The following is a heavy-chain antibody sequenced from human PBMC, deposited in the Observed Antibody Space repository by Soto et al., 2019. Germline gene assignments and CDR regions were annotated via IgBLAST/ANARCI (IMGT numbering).Heavy chain of an antibody. Sequence: PGGSLRLSCAASGFTFSTYWMTWVRQAPGKGLEWVANIKQDGSEKYYVDSVKGRFTISRDNAKNSLYLQMNSLRAEDTAVYYCARPPYDSSGYYPNWGQGTLVTVS. D-gene: IGHD3-22*01. V-gene: IGHV3-7*05. CDR3: ARPPYDSSGYYPN. CDR2: IKQDGSEK. CDR1: GFTFSTYW. J-gene: IGHJ4*02.